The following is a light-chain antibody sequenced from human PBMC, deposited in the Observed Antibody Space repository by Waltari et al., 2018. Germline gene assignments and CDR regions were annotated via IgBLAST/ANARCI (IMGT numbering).Light chain of an antibody. CDR2: GDS. J-gene: IGLJ3*02. Sequence: QSVLTQPPSVSGAPGQRFTISCTGSGPNTGAGYDVHWYQQLPRAAPKLPIYGDSTGPVGVPERVFGSTSGTAASLAITGIQAGDEADYYCQSYDTSLSVVFGGGTKLTVL. CDR3: QSYDTSLSVV. V-gene: IGLV1-40*01. CDR1: GPNTGAGYD.